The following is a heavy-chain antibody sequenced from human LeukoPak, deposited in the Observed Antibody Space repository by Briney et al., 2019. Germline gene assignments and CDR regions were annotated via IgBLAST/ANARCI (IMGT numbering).Heavy chain of an antibody. J-gene: IGHJ4*02. CDR1: GFTFSSYA. V-gene: IGHV3-23*01. Sequence: GRSLRLSCAASGFTFSSYAMSWVRQAPGKGLEWVSAISGSGGSTYYADSVKGRFTISRDNSKNTLYLQMNSLRAEDTAVYYCVPNIVVVPAAIRGDFDYWGQGTLVTVSS. D-gene: IGHD2-2*02. CDR3: VPNIVVVPAAIRGDFDY. CDR2: ISGSGGST.